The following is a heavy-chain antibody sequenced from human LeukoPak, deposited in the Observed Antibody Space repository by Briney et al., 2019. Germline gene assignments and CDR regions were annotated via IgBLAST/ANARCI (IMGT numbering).Heavy chain of an antibody. CDR3: ARRGSGEIYGMDV. J-gene: IGHJ6*02. D-gene: IGHD2-15*01. CDR1: GGSISSYY. Sequence: KPSETLSLTCTVSGGSISSYYWSWIRQPPGKGLKWIGYIYYSGSTNYNPSLKSRVTISVDTSKNQFSLKLSSVTAADTAVYYCARRGSGEIYGMDVWGQGTTVTVSS. V-gene: IGHV4-59*08. CDR2: IYYSGST.